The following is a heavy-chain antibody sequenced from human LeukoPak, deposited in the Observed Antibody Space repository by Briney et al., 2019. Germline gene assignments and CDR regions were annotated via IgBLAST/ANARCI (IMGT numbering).Heavy chain of an antibody. J-gene: IGHJ4*02. CDR2: INWNGGST. D-gene: IGHD2-21*02. CDR3: ARGRGLNFVVVPAIFDS. CDR1: GFTFDDYG. V-gene: IGHV3-20*04. Sequence: GGSVRLSCAASGFTFDDYGMSWVRHAPGKGLEWVSGINWNGGSTTYAHSVKGRFTISRDNGKNSLYLQMNSLRAEDTAFYYCARGRGLNFVVVPAIFDSWGQGTLVTVSS.